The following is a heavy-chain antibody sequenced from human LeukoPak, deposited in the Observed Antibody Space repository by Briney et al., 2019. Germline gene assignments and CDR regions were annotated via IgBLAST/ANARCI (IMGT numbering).Heavy chain of an antibody. CDR1: GFTFSSYE. J-gene: IGHJ5*02. Sequence: GGSLRLSCAASGFTFSSYEMKWVRQAPGKGLEWVSYISSSGSTIYYADSVKGRFSISRDNSKNTLYLQMNSLRADDTAVYYCAKGARGDTVTSIVGLNWFDPWGQGTLVTVSS. CDR2: ISSSGSTI. V-gene: IGHV3-48*03. D-gene: IGHD4-17*01. CDR3: AKGARGDTVTSIVGLNWFDP.